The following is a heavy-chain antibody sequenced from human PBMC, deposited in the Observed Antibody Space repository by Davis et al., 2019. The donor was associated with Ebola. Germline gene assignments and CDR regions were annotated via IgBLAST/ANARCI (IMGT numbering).Heavy chain of an antibody. J-gene: IGHJ4*02. D-gene: IGHD6-13*01. CDR3: AKDTGYSSSWYYFDY. Sequence: GESLKISCAASGFTFSDYYMSWIRQAPGKGLEWVSYISGGGRTIYYADSVKGRFTISRDNSKNTLYLQMNSLRAEDTALYYCAKDTGYSSSWYYFDYWGQGTLVTVSS. CDR2: ISGGGRTI. CDR1: GFTFSDYY. V-gene: IGHV3-11*01.